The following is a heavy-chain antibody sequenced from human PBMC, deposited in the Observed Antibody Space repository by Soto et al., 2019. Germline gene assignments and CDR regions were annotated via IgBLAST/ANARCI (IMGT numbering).Heavy chain of an antibody. V-gene: IGHV1-46*01. CDR1: GYTFTSYF. CDR3: ARGRYLSYSQVGPTNTFDF. CDR2: INPSGGST. D-gene: IGHD1-26*01. J-gene: IGHJ4*02. Sequence: GASVKVSCKASGYTFTSYFMHWVRQAPGQGLEWMGIINPSGGSTSYAQRFQGRVTMTRDTSTSTVYMELSSLRSEDTAVYYCARGRYLSYSQVGPTNTFDFWGQGTLVTVSS.